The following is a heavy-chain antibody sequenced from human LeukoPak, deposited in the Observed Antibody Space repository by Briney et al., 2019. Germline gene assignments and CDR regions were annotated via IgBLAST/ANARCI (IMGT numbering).Heavy chain of an antibody. CDR3: ARGVSFQGYYYYYGMDV. Sequence: SETLSLTCAVYGGSFSGYYWSWIRQPPGKGLEWVGEINHSGSTNYNPSLKSRVTISVDTSKNQFSLKLSSVTAADTAVYYCARGVSFQGYYYYYGMDVWGQGTTVTVSS. J-gene: IGHJ6*02. CDR1: GGSFSGYY. CDR2: INHSGST. D-gene: IGHD3-16*01. V-gene: IGHV4-34*01.